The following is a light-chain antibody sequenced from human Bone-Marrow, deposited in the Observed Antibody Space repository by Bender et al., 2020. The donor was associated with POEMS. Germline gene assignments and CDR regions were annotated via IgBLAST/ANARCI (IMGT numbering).Light chain of an antibody. CDR1: SSDVGAYNY. Sequence: QSALTQPASVSGSPGQSIAISCTGTSSDVGAYNYVSWFQQHPGEAPKLIIYDVSLRPSGVPDRYSASKSGKTASLTISGLQAEDEADYYCCSYAGGYSFVFGTGTKVTVL. V-gene: IGLV2-11*01. CDR2: DVS. CDR3: CSYAGGYSFV. J-gene: IGLJ1*01.